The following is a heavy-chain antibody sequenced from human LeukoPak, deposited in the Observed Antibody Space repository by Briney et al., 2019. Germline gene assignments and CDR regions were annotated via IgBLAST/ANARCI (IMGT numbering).Heavy chain of an antibody. CDR1: GGTFNSYA. V-gene: IGHV1-69*01. CDR3: ARLVQQQLVPYYFDY. D-gene: IGHD6-13*01. CDR2: IIPIFGTA. J-gene: IGHJ4*02. Sequence: GSSVKVSCKASGGTFNSYAISWVRQAPGQGLEWMGGIIPIFGTANYAQKFQGRVTITADESTSTAYMELSSLRSEDTAVYYCARLVQQQLVPYYFDYWGQGTLVTVSS.